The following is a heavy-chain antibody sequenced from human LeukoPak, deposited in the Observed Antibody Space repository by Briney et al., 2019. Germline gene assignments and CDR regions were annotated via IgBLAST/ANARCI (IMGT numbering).Heavy chain of an antibody. CDR3: ARHSGSSPHYFDY. V-gene: IGHV4-59*08. D-gene: IGHD1-26*01. CDR1: GGSISSYY. Sequence: SETLSLTCTVSGGSISSYYWSWLRQPPGKGLEWIGFIYYSGSTHYKSSLKSRVTISVDTSKNQFSLRLSSVTAADTAVYYCARHSGSSPHYFDYWGQGTTVTVSS. J-gene: IGHJ4*03. CDR2: IYYSGST.